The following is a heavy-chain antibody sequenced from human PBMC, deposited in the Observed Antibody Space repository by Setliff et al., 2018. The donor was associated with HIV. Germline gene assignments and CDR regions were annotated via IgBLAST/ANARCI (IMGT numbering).Heavy chain of an antibody. CDR1: GFTFSSYN. D-gene: IGHD5-12*01. Sequence: PGGSLRLSCAASGFTFSSYNMNWVRQAPGKGLEWVSCITSSTNMKYADSVKGRFTISRDNAKNSLYLQMNSLRADDSAVYYCVKSQWLRFDVFDVWGQGTMVTVSS. CDR3: VKSQWLRFDVFDV. V-gene: IGHV3-21*04. J-gene: IGHJ3*01. CDR2: ITSSTNM.